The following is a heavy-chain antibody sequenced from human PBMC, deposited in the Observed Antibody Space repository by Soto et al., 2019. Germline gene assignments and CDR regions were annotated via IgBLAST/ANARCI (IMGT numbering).Heavy chain of an antibody. D-gene: IGHD5-12*01. J-gene: IGHJ4*02. Sequence: PGESLKISCKGSGYSFTSYWIGWVRQMPGKGLEWMGIIYPGDSDTRYSPSFQGQVTISADKSISTAYLQWSSLKASDTAMYYCARQGYSGYDYPSFDYWGQGTLVTVSS. V-gene: IGHV5-51*01. CDR2: IYPGDSDT. CDR1: GYSFTSYW. CDR3: ARQGYSGYDYPSFDY.